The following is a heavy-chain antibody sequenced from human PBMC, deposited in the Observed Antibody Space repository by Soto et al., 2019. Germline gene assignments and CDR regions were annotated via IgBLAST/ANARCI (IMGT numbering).Heavy chain of an antibody. J-gene: IGHJ6*02. V-gene: IGHV1-69*13. D-gene: IGHD1-20*01. CDR2: IIPIFGTA. Sequence: VASVKVSCKASGGTFSSYAISWVRQAPGQGLEWMGGIIPIFGTANYAQKFQGRVTITADESTSTADMELSSLRSEDTAVYYCARDPPYNWNGWGDYYGMDVWGQGTTVTVSS. CDR1: GGTFSSYA. CDR3: ARDPPYNWNGWGDYYGMDV.